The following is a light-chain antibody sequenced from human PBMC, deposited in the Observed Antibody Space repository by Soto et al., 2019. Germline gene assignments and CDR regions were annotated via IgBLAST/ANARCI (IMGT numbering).Light chain of an antibody. CDR2: DAS. Sequence: EIVLTQSPATMSLSPGERVTLSCGASESVSYSYVAWYQQKAGLAPRLLTHDASTRASGIPDRFSGSKSGTDFTLTIRGLEPADAALYYCQQYGSSPITFGQGTRLE. J-gene: IGKJ5*01. CDR1: ESVSYSY. V-gene: IGKV3D-20*01. CDR3: QQYGSSPIT.